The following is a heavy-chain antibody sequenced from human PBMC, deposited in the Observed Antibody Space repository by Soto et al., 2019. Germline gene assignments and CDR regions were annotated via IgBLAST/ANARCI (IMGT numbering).Heavy chain of an antibody. CDR1: GFTFSSFG. J-gene: IGHJ6*02. CDR3: ARDASYYSLWSGYYPSRNGMDV. V-gene: IGHV3-33*01. CDR2: IWYDGSKK. D-gene: IGHD3-3*01. Sequence: AGSLRLSCAASGFTFSSFGMHWVRQAPGKVLEWVSLIWYDGSKKLYGDSVKGRFTISRDNSRNTVYLQMNSLRADHTAVYYSARDASYYSLWSGYYPSRNGMDVWGQGTTVTVSS.